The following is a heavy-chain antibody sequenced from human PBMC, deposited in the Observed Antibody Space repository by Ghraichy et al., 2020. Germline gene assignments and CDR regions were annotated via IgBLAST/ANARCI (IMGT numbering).Heavy chain of an antibody. CDR2: IKQDGSEK. CDR1: GFTFSSYW. CDR3: ATTEGYYGPLPFEY. D-gene: IGHD1-26*01. Sequence: GESLNISCAASGFTFSSYWMSWVRQAPGKGLEWVANIKQDGSEKYYVDSVKGRFTISRDNAKNSLYLQMNSLRAEDTAVYYCATTEGYYGPLPFEYWGQGTLVTVSS. J-gene: IGHJ4*02. V-gene: IGHV3-7*03.